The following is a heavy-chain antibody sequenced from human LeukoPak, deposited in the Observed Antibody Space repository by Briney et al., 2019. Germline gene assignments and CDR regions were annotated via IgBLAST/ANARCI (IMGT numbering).Heavy chain of an antibody. D-gene: IGHD3-10*01. CDR1: GGSISSYY. V-gene: IGHV4-59*13. Sequence: PSETLSLTCTVSGGSISSYYWSWIRQPPGEGLEWIGYIEYSGYTNYNPSLRSRVTISVDTSKNQFSLKLTSVTAADTAVYFCARGGYYGSGNDFRFDPWGQGTLVTVSS. CDR2: IEYSGYT. J-gene: IGHJ5*02. CDR3: ARGGYYGSGNDFRFDP.